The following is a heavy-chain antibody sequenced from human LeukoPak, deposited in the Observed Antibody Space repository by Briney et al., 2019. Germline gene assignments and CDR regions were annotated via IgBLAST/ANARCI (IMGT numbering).Heavy chain of an antibody. Sequence: SVKVSCKASGGTFISYAISWVRQAPGQGLEWMGGIIPIFGTANYAQKFQGRVTITADESTSTAYMELSSLRSEDTAVYYCARVPYCSGGSCYGMDVWGQGTTVTVSS. J-gene: IGHJ6*02. D-gene: IGHD2-15*01. V-gene: IGHV1-69*13. CDR1: GGTFISYA. CDR2: IIPIFGTA. CDR3: ARVPYCSGGSCYGMDV.